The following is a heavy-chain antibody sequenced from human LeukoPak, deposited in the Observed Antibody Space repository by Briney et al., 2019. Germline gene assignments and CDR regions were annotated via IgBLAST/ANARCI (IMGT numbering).Heavy chain of an antibody. D-gene: IGHD3-9*01. CDR3: ARGLRGFDWLPRGIFDP. CDR2: INHSGST. J-gene: IGHJ5*02. CDR1: GGSISSYY. V-gene: IGHV4-34*01. Sequence: SETLSLTCTVSGGSISSYYWSWIRQPPGKGLEWIGEINHSGSTNYNPSLKSRVTISVDTSKNQFSLKLSSVTAADTAVYYCARGLRGFDWLPRGIFDPWGQGTLVTVSS.